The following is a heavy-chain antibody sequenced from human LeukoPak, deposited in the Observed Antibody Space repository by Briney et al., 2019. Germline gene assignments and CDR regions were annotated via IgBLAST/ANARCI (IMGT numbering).Heavy chain of an antibody. D-gene: IGHD3-3*01. V-gene: IGHV1-2*02. Sequence: GSVKVSCKASGYTFTGYYMHWVRQAPGQGLEWMGWINPNSGGTNYAQKFQGRVTMTRDTSISTAYMELSRLRSDDTAVYYCARERAADDFWSPYYSHWGQGTMVAVSS. CDR2: INPNSGGT. J-gene: IGHJ4*02. CDR1: GYTFTGYY. CDR3: ARERAADDFWSPYYSH.